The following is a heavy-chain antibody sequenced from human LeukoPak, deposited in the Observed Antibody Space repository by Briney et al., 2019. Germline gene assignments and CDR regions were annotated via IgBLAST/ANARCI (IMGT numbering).Heavy chain of an antibody. D-gene: IGHD6-13*01. CDR3: ARTGSWYYYFDY. CDR2: IYYSGST. V-gene: IGHV4-59*01. J-gene: IGHJ4*02. CDR1: GGPISTYY. Sequence: SETLSLTCTVSGGPISTYYWTWIRQPPGKGLEWIGYIYYSGSTNYNPSHKSRVTISVDTSKNQFSLKLSSVTAADTAVYYCARTGSWYYYFDYWGQGTLVTVSS.